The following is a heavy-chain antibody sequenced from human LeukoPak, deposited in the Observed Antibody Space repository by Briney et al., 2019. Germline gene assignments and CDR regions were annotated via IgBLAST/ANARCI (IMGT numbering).Heavy chain of an antibody. J-gene: IGHJ4*02. CDR2: IYHSGST. D-gene: IGHD3-10*01. Sequence: SETLSLTCAVSGGSISSGGYSWSWIRQPPGKGLEWSGYIYHSGSTYYNPSLKSRVTISVDRSKNQFSLKLSSVTAADTAVYYCARGSSGSGSYYKALNYFDYWGQGTLVTVSS. CDR3: ARGSSGSGSYYKALNYFDY. CDR1: GGSISSGGYS. V-gene: IGHV4-30-2*01.